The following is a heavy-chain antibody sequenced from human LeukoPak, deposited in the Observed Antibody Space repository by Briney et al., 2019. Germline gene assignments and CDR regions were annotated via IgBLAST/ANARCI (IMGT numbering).Heavy chain of an antibody. CDR1: GFTFSSYE. J-gene: IGHJ6*03. CDR2: ISSSGSTI. CDR3: ASHTRLAAAGSIYYYYMDV. Sequence: GGSLRLSCAASGFTFSSYEMNWVRQAPGKGLEWVSYISSSGSTIYYADSVKGRFTISRDNAKNSLYLQMNSLRAEDTAVYYRASHTRLAAAGSIYYYYMDVWGKGTTVTVSS. V-gene: IGHV3-48*03. D-gene: IGHD6-13*01.